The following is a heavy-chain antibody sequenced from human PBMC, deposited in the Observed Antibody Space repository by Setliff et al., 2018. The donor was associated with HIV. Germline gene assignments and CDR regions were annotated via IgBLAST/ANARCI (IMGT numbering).Heavy chain of an antibody. Sequence: GASVKVSCKASGNTYITYGFSWVRQAPGQGLEWMGWISANTGNTNYAQRFQRRLTITADESTNTAYMELSSLKSEDTAVYYCARDPTGGAARFDYWGQGTLVTVSS. J-gene: IGHJ4*02. CDR2: ISANTGNT. CDR1: GNTYITYG. CDR3: ARDPTGGAARFDY. V-gene: IGHV1-18*04. D-gene: IGHD6-6*01.